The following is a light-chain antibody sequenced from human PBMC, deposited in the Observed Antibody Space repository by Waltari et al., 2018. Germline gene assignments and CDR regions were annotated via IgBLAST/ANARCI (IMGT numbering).Light chain of an antibody. CDR2: GAS. CDR3: QQYSSWPLWT. J-gene: IGKJ1*01. CDR1: QSVDSN. V-gene: IGKV3-15*01. Sequence: EIVMTQSPATLSVSPGEEATLSCRASQSVDSNLAWYQQKPGQAPTLIIFGASGRATGVPARFSGSGSGTEYPLTIGSLQSEDSAVYYCQQYSSWPLWTFGQGTKVEIK.